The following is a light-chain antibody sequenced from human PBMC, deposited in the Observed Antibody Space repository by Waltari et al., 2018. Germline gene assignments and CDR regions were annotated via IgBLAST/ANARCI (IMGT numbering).Light chain of an antibody. CDR2: SAS. V-gene: IGKV1-39*01. CDR1: QHVNTF. CDR3: QQVSSLPLT. Sequence: DIQMTQSPPSLAASIGDKVTITSRASQHVNTFLNWFHHTPGKAPKLLIYSASTLQTGVPSRFSGTGSGTDFTLTISGLQPEDVATYFCQQVSSLPLTFGGGTRVEI. J-gene: IGKJ4*01.